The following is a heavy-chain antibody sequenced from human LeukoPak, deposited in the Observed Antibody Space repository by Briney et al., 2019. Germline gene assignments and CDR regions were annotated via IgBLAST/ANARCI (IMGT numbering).Heavy chain of an antibody. CDR2: IYYSGST. D-gene: IGHD6-13*01. CDR1: GGSISSGGYY. J-gene: IGHJ5*02. CDR3: ARDREAAGGDWFDP. V-gene: IGHV4-31*03. Sequence: PSETLSLTCTVSGGSISSGGYYWSWIRQHPGKGLEWIGYIYYSGSTYYNPSLKSRVTISVDTSKNQFSLKLSSVTAADTAVYCCARDREAAGGDWFDPWGQGTLVTVSS.